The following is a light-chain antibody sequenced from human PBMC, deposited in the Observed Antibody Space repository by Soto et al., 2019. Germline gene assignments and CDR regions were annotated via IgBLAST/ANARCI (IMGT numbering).Light chain of an antibody. J-gene: IGLJ1*01. V-gene: IGLV3-10*01. CDR2: EDN. Sequence: SYELTQAPSVSVSPGRTARITCSGDALPTRFAHWYKQKAGHAPVQVIYEDNKRPSGIPERFSGSSSGTVATLVISEAQVEDEGDYYCFSPDKSGNLGVFGPGTKVTVL. CDR3: FSPDKSGNLGV. CDR1: ALPTRF.